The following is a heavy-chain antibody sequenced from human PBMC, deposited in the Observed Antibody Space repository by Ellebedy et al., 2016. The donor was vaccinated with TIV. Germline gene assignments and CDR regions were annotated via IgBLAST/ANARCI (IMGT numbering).Heavy chain of an antibody. CDR2: INPSGDST. V-gene: IGHV1-46*01. D-gene: IGHD3-22*01. CDR1: GYIFSIYY. Sequence: ASVKVSCKASGYIFSIYYMHWVRQAPGQGLEWMGVINPSGDSTTYAQRFQGRLTLTRDTSTSTVYMELSSLRSEDTAVFYCARESSGYYTDYWGQGTLVTVSS. J-gene: IGHJ4*02. CDR3: ARESSGYYTDY.